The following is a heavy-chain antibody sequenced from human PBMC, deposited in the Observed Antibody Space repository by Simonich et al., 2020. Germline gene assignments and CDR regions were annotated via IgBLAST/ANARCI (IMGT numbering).Heavy chain of an antibody. CDR2: IYSGGST. J-gene: IGHJ4*02. CDR3: ARWTATGYYFDY. D-gene: IGHD1-1*01. CDR1: GFTVSSNY. V-gene: IGHV3-53*01. Sequence: EVQLVESGGGLIQPGGSLRLSCAASGFTVSSNYMSWVRQAPGEGLEWFSVIYSGGSTYYAASVKGRFTISRDNSKNTLYLQINSLRAEDTAVYYCARWTATGYYFDYWGQGTLVTVSS.